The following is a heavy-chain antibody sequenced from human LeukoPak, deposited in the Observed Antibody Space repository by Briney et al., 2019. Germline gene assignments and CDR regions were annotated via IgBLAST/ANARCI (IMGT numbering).Heavy chain of an antibody. J-gene: IGHJ6*03. V-gene: IGHV4-59*01. Sequence: RPSETLSLTCAVYGGSFSGYYWSWIRQPPGKGLEWIGYIYYSGSTNYNPSLKSRVTISVDTSKNQFSLKLSSVTAADTAVYYCARGDFYYMDVWGKGTTVTVSS. CDR3: ARGDFYYMDV. CDR1: GGSFSGYY. CDR2: IYYSGST.